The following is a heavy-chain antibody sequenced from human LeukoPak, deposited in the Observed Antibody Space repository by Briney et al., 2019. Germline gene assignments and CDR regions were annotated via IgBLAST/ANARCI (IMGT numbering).Heavy chain of an antibody. D-gene: IGHD2-2*01. CDR2: INHSGST. CDR3: HVGYCSSNSCVGLGDYFDY. V-gene: IGHV4-34*01. CDR1: GGSFSGYY. Sequence: SETLSLTCAVYGGSFSGYYWSWIRQPPGKGLEGIGEINHSGSTNYNPSLKSRVTISVDTYKNQFSLKLSSVTAADTAVYYCHVGYCSSNSCVGLGDYFDYWGQGTLVTVSS. J-gene: IGHJ4*02.